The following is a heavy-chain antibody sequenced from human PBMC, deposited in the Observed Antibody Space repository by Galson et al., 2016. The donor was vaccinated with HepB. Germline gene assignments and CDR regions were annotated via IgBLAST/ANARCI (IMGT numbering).Heavy chain of an antibody. Sequence: SCKASGYTFTNYDFNWVRQAPGQGLEWLGWMTPNSGNTGYAQKFQGRLSLTRDISTSTAYMELSSLTPDDTAVYCCARNRPFTGDFDYWGQGTLVTVSS. CDR3: ARNRPFTGDFDY. J-gene: IGHJ4*02. CDR2: MTPNSGNT. CDR1: GYTFTNYD. D-gene: IGHD7-27*01. V-gene: IGHV1-8*02.